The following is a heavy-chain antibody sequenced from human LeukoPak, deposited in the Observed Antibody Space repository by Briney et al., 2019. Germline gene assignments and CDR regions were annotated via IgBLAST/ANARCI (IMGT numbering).Heavy chain of an antibody. D-gene: IGHD1-26*01. CDR1: GFTFGDYA. CDR2: IRSKAYGGTT. J-gene: IGHJ4*02. V-gene: IGHV3-49*04. CDR3: TRDPPSGSYYNYFDY. Sequence: GGSLRLSCTASGFTFGDYAMSWVRQARGKGLEWVGFIRSKAYGGTTEYAASVKGRFTISRDDSKSIAYLQMNSLKTEDTAVYYCTRDPPSGSYYNYFDYWGQGTLVTVSS.